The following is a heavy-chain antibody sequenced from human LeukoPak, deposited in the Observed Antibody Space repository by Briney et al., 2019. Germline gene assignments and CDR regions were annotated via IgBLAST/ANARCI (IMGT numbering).Heavy chain of an antibody. CDR2: ISGTGGST. Sequence: GGSLRLSCEVSGFSFSTYVMSWVRQAPGKGLEWVSVISGTGGSTYYTDSAKGRFTISRDNSKNTLYLHMNSLRAEDTAMYYCAKPDTTLAYGSDYWGQGTLVTVSS. J-gene: IGHJ4*02. D-gene: IGHD5-18*01. CDR1: GFSFSTYV. CDR3: AKPDTTLAYGSDY. V-gene: IGHV3-23*01.